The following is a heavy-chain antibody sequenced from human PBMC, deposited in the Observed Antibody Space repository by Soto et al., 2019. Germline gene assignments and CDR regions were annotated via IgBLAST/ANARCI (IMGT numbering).Heavy chain of an antibody. CDR3: TTDVDSSSWYIPGSPGMDV. CDR1: GFTFSNAW. Sequence: GGSLRLSCAASGFTFSNAWMNWVRQAPGKGLEWVGRIKSKTDGGTTDYAAPVKGRFTISRDDSKNTLYLQMNSLKTEDTAVYYCTTDVDSSSWYIPGSPGMDVWGQGTTVTVSS. D-gene: IGHD6-13*01. CDR2: IKSKTDGGTT. J-gene: IGHJ6*02. V-gene: IGHV3-15*07.